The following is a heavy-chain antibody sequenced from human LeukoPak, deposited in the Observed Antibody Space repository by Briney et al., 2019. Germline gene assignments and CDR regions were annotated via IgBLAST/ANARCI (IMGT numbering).Heavy chain of an antibody. D-gene: IGHD3-3*01. V-gene: IGHV4-39*07. J-gene: IGHJ4*02. CDR2: IYYSGST. Sequence: PSETLSLTCTVSGGSISSSSYYWGWIRQPPGKGLEWIGSIYYSGSTYYNPSLKSRVTISVDTSKNQFSLKLSSVTAADTAVYYCASEGNDFWSGYHRYYFDYWGQGTLVTVSS. CDR3: ASEGNDFWSGYHRYYFDY. CDR1: GGSISSSSYY.